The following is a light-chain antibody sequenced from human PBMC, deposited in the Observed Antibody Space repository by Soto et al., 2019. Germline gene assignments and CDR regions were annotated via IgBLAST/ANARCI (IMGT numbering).Light chain of an antibody. CDR2: AAS. Sequence: DIQMTQSPSSLSASVGDRVTITCRASHDIKNDLDWYQQKPGKGPKRLIYAASSLQSGVQSRFSGSGSGTEFTLPISSLQSEDCATYYCLQHNSYAWTFGQGTKVEIK. CDR1: HDIKND. V-gene: IGKV1-17*01. J-gene: IGKJ1*01. CDR3: LQHNSYAWT.